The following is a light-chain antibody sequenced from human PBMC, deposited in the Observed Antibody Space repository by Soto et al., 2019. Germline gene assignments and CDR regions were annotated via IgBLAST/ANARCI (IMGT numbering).Light chain of an antibody. CDR1: QSVSSY. CDR3: QQRSDWLLT. CDR2: DAS. J-gene: IGKJ4*01. V-gene: IGKV3-11*01. Sequence: EIVLTQSPATLSLSPGERATLSRRASQSVSSYLAWYQQKPGQAPRLLIYDASNRATGIPARFSGSGSGTGFTLTISSLEPEDFAVYYCQQRSDWLLTFGGGTKVDIK.